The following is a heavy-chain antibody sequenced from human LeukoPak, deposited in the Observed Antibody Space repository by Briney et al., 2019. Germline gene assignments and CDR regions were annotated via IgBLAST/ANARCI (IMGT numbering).Heavy chain of an antibody. CDR2: INTNTGNP. CDR1: GYTFTGYY. Sequence: VASVKVSCKASGYTFTGYYMHWVRQAPGQGLEWMGWINTNTGNPTYAQGFTGRFVFSLDTSVSTAYLQISSLKAEDTAVYYCARDGIVAPLDAFDIWGQGTMVTVSS. D-gene: IGHD3-22*01. CDR3: ARDGIVAPLDAFDI. V-gene: IGHV7-4-1*02. J-gene: IGHJ3*02.